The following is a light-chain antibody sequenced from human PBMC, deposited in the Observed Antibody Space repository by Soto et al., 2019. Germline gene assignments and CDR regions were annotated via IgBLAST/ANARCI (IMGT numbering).Light chain of an antibody. J-gene: IGLJ1*01. CDR1: STDVGRYNY. Sequence: QPVLTQPASVSGSPGQSIIISCTGTSTDVGRYNYVSWYQQHPGKAPKLMVYDVSNRPSWVSNRFSGSKSGITASLTISGLQAEDEADYYCTSYTSDSTYVFGTRTKVTVL. V-gene: IGLV2-14*01. CDR2: DVS. CDR3: TSYTSDSTYV.